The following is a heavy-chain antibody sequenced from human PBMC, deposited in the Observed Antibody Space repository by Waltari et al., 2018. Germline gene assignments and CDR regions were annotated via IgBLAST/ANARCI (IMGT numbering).Heavy chain of an antibody. Sequence: QVQLVQSGAEVKKPGASVKVSCKVSGYTLTELSMHWVRQAPGKGLEWMGGFDPEDGETIYAQKFQGRVTMTEDTSTDTAYMELSSLRSEDTAVYYCATVNILVPAASHYYYMDVWGKGTTVTISS. CDR2: FDPEDGET. CDR3: ATVNILVPAASHYYYMDV. V-gene: IGHV1-24*01. CDR1: GYTLTELS. D-gene: IGHD2-2*01. J-gene: IGHJ6*03.